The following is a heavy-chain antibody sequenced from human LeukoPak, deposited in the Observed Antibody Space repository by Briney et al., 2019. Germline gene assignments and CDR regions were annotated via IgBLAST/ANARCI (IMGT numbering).Heavy chain of an antibody. CDR3: ARGINDEYFQS. V-gene: IGHV5-51*01. J-gene: IGHJ1*01. Sequence: GESLKISCQASGYSFTSSWIGWARQMPGKGLEWMAIINPGDSDTRYNPSFQGHVTISADRSASTAYLQWHSLKASDTAIYYCARGINDEYFQSWGQGTLVTVSS. D-gene: IGHD2/OR15-2a*01. CDR2: INPGDSDT. CDR1: GYSFTSSW.